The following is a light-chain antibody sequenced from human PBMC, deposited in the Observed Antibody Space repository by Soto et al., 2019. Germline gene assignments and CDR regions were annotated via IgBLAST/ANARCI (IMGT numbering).Light chain of an antibody. V-gene: IGKV3D-7*01. CDR3: QQYVTSPIT. CDR2: GAS. CDR1: QSVSSSY. Sequence: EIVMTQSPATLSLSPGERATLSCRASQSVSSSYLSWYQQKPGQAPRLLIYGASTRATGIPARFSGSGSGTDFTLTISSLEPEDFTLYYCQQYVTSPITFGQGTRLEIK. J-gene: IGKJ5*01.